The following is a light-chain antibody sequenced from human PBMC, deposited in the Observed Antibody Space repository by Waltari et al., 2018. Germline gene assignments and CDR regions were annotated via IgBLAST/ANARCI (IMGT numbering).Light chain of an antibody. CDR3: QQYNNWPPLFT. CDR1: QTISSN. Sequence: EIVMTQSPATLSVSPGDRATLSCRASQTISSNLAWYQQRPGQAPRLLIYGASNRATGIAARFSGTGSGTEFTLTLSSLQSEDFAVYYCQQYNNWPPLFTFGPGTKVDMK. J-gene: IGKJ3*01. V-gene: IGKV3D-15*01. CDR2: GAS.